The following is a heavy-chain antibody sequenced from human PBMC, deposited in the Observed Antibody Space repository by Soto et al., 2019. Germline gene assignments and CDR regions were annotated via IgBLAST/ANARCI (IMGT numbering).Heavy chain of an antibody. CDR2: LYSGGGT. D-gene: IGHD5-12*01. CDR1: GFSVSMKY. J-gene: IGHJ4*02. CDR3: ARGGYSGHDQDYYFDY. V-gene: IGHV3-66*01. Sequence: PGGSLRLSCAASGFSVSMKYMTWVRQAPGKGLECVSVLYSGGGTYYADSVKGRFTISRDNSRNTLLLQINSLRAEDTAVYYCARGGYSGHDQDYYFDYWGQGTLVTVSS.